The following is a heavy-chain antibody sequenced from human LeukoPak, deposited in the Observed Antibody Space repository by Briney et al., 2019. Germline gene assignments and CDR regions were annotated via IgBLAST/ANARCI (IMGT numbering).Heavy chain of an antibody. CDR1: GGSISSYY. D-gene: IGHD3-10*01. J-gene: IGHJ4*02. CDR2: VYYSGST. CDR3: ARSELLWFGGVNSGFDY. Sequence: SETLSLTCTVSGGSISSYYWSWIRQPPGKGLEWIGYVYYSGSTNYNPSLKSRVTISVDTSKNQFSLKLSSVTTADTAVYYCARSELLWFGGVNSGFDYWGQGTLVTVSS. V-gene: IGHV4-59*01.